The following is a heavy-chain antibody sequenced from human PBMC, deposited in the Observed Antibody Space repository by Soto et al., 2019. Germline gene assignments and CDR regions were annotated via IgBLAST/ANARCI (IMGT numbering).Heavy chain of an antibody. D-gene: IGHD5-18*01. CDR3: ARDYSSYGPFDY. CDR1: GFTFSSYS. CDR2: ISSSSSTI. J-gene: IGHJ4*02. V-gene: IGHV3-48*01. Sequence: SLRLSCAASGFTFSSYSMNWARQAPGKGLEWVSYISSSSSTIYYADSVEGRFTISRDNAKNSLYLQMNSLRAEDMAVYCCARDYSSYGPFDYWGQGTLVTVSS.